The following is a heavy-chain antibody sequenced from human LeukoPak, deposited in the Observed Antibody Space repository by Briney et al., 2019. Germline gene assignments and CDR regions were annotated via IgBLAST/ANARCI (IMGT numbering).Heavy chain of an antibody. CDR2: IKSKTDGETT. J-gene: IGHJ4*02. CDR3: TTDLGTYYHGSQRLIPIDY. Sequence: GGSLRLSCVDSGFTFTNAWMSWVRQAPGKGLEWIGRIKSKTDGETTNYAEPVRGRFTISRDDSKSAVYLQINSLKIEDTAVYYCTTDLGTYYHGSQRLIPIDYWGQGTLVTVSS. CDR1: GFTFTNAW. D-gene: IGHD3-10*01. V-gene: IGHV3-15*01.